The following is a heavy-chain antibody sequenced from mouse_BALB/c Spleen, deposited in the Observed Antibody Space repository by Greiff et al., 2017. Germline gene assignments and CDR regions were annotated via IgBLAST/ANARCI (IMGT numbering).Heavy chain of an antibody. CDR3: ASLIYYDYDLFAY. Sequence: EVKLVESGGDLVKPGGSLKLSCAASGFTFSSYGMSWVRQTPDKRLEWVATISSGGSYTYYPDSVKGRFTISRDNAKNTLYLQMSSLKSEDTAMYYCASLIYYDYDLFAYWGQGTLVTVSA. CDR2: ISSGGSYT. D-gene: IGHD2-4*01. V-gene: IGHV5-6*01. J-gene: IGHJ3*01. CDR1: GFTFSSYG.